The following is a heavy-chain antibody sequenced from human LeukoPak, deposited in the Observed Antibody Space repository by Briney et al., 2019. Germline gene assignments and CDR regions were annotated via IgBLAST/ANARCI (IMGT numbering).Heavy chain of an antibody. CDR1: GYTFTVYY. CDR3: ARDLYYGSGISHGWFDP. V-gene: IGHV1-2*02. J-gene: IGHJ5*02. CDR2: INHNSGGT. Sequence: ASVMVSFKASGYTFTVYYMHWVRQAPGQGLEWMGWINHNSGGTNYAQKFQGRVTMTRDTSISTAYMELSRLRSDDTAVYYCARDLYYGSGISHGWFDPWGQGTLVTVSS. D-gene: IGHD3-10*01.